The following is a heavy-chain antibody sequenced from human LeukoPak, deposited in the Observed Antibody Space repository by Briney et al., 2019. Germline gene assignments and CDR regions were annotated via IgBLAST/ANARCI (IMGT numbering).Heavy chain of an antibody. CDR3: ARGDILTGYSF. CDR2: INHSGNT. V-gene: IGHV4-34*01. CDR1: GVSISGYY. J-gene: IGHJ4*02. D-gene: IGHD3-9*01. Sequence: PSETLSLTCTVSGVSISGYYWSWIRQPPGKGLEWIGEINHSGNTKYNPSLKSRVTISVDTSKNQFSLKLNSVTAADTAVYYCARGDILTGYSFWGQGTLVTVSS.